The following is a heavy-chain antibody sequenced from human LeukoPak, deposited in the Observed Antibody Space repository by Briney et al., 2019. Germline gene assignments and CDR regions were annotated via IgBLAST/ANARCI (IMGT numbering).Heavy chain of an antibody. CDR2: INPSGGST. Sequence: ASVKVSCKASGYTFTSYYMHWVRQAPGQGLEWMGIINPSGGSTSYAQKFQGRVTMTRDTSTSTVYMELSSLRSEDTAVYYCARGDIVVVVAATVESNGAEYFQHWGQGTLVTVSS. V-gene: IGHV1-46*03. CDR1: GYTFTSYY. CDR3: ARGDIVVVVAATVESNGAEYFQH. J-gene: IGHJ1*01. D-gene: IGHD2-15*01.